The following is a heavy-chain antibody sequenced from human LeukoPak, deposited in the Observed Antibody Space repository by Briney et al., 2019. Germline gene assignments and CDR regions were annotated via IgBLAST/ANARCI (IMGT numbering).Heavy chain of an antibody. Sequence: PGGSLRLSCLASGFTFSNYAMSWVRQAPGKGLEWVSGITISGRTAYYADSVKGRFTISRDNFKNTLYLQMNSLRAEDTAVYYCARDGGSGYSNWYFDLWGRGTLVTVSS. CDR2: ITISGRTA. CDR1: GFTFSNYA. CDR3: ARDGGSGYSNWYFDL. J-gene: IGHJ2*01. D-gene: IGHD3-22*01. V-gene: IGHV3-23*01.